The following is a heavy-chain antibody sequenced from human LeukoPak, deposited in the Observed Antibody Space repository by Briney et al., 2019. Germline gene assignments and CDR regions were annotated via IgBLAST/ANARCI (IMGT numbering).Heavy chain of an antibody. CDR2: IIPIFGTA. CDR3: ASGYSPFFVDY. CDR1: GGTFSSYA. J-gene: IGHJ4*02. D-gene: IGHD3-22*01. Sequence: SVKVSCKASGGTFSSYAISWVRQAPGQGLEWMGGIIPIFGTANCAQKFQGRVTITADESTSTAYMELSSLRSEDTAVYYCASGYSPFFVDYWGRGTLVTVSS. V-gene: IGHV1-69*13.